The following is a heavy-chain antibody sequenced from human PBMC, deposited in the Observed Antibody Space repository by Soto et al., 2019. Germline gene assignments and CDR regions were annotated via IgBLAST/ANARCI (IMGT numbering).Heavy chain of an antibody. J-gene: IGHJ2*01. CDR2: IYPGDSDT. CDR3: ARRLNYNLGSDWYFDL. D-gene: IGHD1-20*01. V-gene: IGHV5-51*01. Sequence: GESLKISCKGSGYSFTSYWIGWVRQMPGKGLEWMGIIYPGDSDTRYSPSFQGQVTISADKSISTAYLQWSSLKASDTAMYYCARRLNYNLGSDWYFDLWGRGTLVTVSS. CDR1: GYSFTSYW.